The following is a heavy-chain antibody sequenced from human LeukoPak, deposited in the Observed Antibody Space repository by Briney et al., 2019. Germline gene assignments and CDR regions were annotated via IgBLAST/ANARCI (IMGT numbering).Heavy chain of an antibody. CDR3: ALRRGYSHDN. J-gene: IGHJ1*01. D-gene: IGHD5-12*01. Sequence: TGGSLRLSCAASGFTFSSYSMHWVRQAPGKGLVWVSHISDNCGTTYYADSVKGRFTISRDNAKNSLYLQMNSLRDEDTAVYFCALRRGYSHDNWGQGTLVTVSS. CDR2: ISDNCGTT. CDR1: GFTFSSYS. V-gene: IGHV3-48*02.